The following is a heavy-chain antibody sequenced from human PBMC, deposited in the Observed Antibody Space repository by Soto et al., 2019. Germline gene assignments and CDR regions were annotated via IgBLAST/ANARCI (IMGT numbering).Heavy chain of an antibody. Sequence: EVQLVESGGGLVQPGGSLRLSCAASGFTVSSNYMSWVRQAPGKGLEWVSVIYSGGTTYYADSVKGRFTLSRHNSNNTIYLQMNSLRPEDTAVYYCARDRYDYIWGTYRSNWDFDLWGRGTLVTVSS. D-gene: IGHD3-16*02. CDR3: ARDRYDYIWGTYRSNWDFDL. CDR1: GFTVSSNY. V-gene: IGHV3-53*04. CDR2: IYSGGTT. J-gene: IGHJ2*01.